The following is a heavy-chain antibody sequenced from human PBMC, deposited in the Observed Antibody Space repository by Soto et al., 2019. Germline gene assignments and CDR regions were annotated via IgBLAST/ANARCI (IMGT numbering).Heavy chain of an antibody. CDR2: IRGSGGST. J-gene: IGHJ3*02. V-gene: IGHV3-23*01. CDR3: TEVKPPPTIFGGVAQFDI. D-gene: IGHD3-3*01. Sequence: EVQLLESGGGLVQPGGSLRLSCAASGFTFSSYAMSWVRQAPGKGLEWVSAIRGSGGSTYDADSVKGRFTISRDNSKNTLYLQKTSLRAEDTAVYYGTEVKPPPTIFGGVAQFDIWGQGTMVTVSS. CDR1: GFTFSSYA.